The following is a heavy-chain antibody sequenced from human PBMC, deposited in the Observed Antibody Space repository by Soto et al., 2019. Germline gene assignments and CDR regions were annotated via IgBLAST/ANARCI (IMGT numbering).Heavy chain of an antibody. V-gene: IGHV3-11*05. D-gene: IGHD1-26*01. CDR1: GFTFSDCY. Sequence: QVQLVESGGGLVKPGGSLRLSCAASGFTFSDCYMNWIRQAPGKGLEWVSYISSGDTYTNYADSVKGRFTISRDNGKNLRSLLTNSLRAEHTAVYYCARCLGATAIDYWGQGTLVTVSS. CDR3: ARCLGATAIDY. J-gene: IGHJ4*02. CDR2: ISSGDTYT.